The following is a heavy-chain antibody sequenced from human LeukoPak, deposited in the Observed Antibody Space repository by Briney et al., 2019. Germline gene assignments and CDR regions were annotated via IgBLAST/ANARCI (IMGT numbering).Heavy chain of an antibody. D-gene: IGHD5-24*01. V-gene: IGHV3-23*01. Sequence: GGTLRLSCVASGFTFSSHGMNWVRQAAGKGLEWVSGIIPSGHTTYYADSVRGRFTISRDNSRNTVYLQMNSLRDEDTAVYYCAKDDRWLQFCCWGQGTLVTVSA. CDR3: AKDDRWLQFCC. CDR2: IIPSGHTT. J-gene: IGHJ4*02. CDR1: GFTFSSHG.